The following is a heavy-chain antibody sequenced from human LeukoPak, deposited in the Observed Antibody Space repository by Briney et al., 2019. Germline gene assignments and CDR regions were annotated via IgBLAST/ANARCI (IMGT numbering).Heavy chain of an antibody. J-gene: IGHJ4*02. CDR2: IWYDGSNK. Sequence: GGSLRLFCAASGFTFSSYGMHWVRQAPGKGLEWVAVIWYDGSNKYYADSVKGRFTISRDNSKNTLYLQMNSLRAEDTAVYYCARDAGTPYGGNSDYFDYWGQGTLVTVSS. D-gene: IGHD4-23*01. CDR1: GFTFSSYG. CDR3: ARDAGTPYGGNSDYFDY. V-gene: IGHV3-33*01.